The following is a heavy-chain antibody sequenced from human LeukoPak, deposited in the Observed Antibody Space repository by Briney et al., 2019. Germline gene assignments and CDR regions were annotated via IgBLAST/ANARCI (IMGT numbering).Heavy chain of an antibody. CDR3: AKVVTTFDWLSKGFDS. Sequence: PGGSLRLSCAASGFNFSTYAMSWVRQAPGKGLEWVSGISGSGTSTYYADFVQGRFTISRDNSNNAVFLQMDSLRAGETAVYYCAKVVTTFDWLSKGFDSWSQGTLVTVSS. CDR2: ISGSGTST. J-gene: IGHJ4*02. CDR1: GFNFSTYA. D-gene: IGHD3-9*01. V-gene: IGHV3-23*01.